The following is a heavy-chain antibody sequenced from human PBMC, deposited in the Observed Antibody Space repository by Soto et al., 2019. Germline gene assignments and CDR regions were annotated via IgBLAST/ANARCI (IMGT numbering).Heavy chain of an antibody. Sequence: PSETLSLICAVYGGSFSGYYWSWIRQPPGKGLEWIGEINHSGSTNYNPSPKSRVTISVDTSKNQFSLKLSSVTAADTAVYYCARDKSRAANCSSTSCYGGWFDPWGQGTLVTVSS. J-gene: IGHJ5*02. CDR3: ARDKSRAANCSSTSCYGGWFDP. CDR2: INHSGST. V-gene: IGHV4-34*01. CDR1: GGSFSGYY. D-gene: IGHD2-2*01.